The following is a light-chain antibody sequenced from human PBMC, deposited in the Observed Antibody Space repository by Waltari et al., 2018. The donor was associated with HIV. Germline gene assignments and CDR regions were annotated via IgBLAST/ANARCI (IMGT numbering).Light chain of an antibody. Sequence: TVLTQSPVTLSLAPGERATLSCRASQSVSNGYLAWYQQKPGHIPRLVIYGESIRASGIPARFSGSGSGTDFTLTISSLEPEDFAVYYCQQRRNWPTFGQGTRLEIK. V-gene: IGKV3-11*01. CDR3: QQRRNWPT. CDR1: QSVSNGY. J-gene: IGKJ5*01. CDR2: GES.